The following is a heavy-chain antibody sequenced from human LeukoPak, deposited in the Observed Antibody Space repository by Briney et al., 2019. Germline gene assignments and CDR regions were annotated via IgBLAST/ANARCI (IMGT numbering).Heavy chain of an antibody. CDR3: VRPFAPLRLAPHFDY. CDR1: GGSITNYY. V-gene: IGHV4-59*12. J-gene: IGHJ4*02. Sequence: SETLSLTCTVSGGSITNYYWSWIRQPPGRGLEWIGYIYYSGSTHYNPSLKSRVTISVDTSRNQFSLNLTSMTAADTAVYYCVRPFAPLRLAPHFDYRGPGSLVTVSS. CDR2: IYYSGST.